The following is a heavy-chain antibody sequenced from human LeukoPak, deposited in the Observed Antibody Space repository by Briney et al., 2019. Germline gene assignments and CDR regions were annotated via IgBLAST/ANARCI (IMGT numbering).Heavy chain of an antibody. CDR1: GFTFSSYA. V-gene: IGHV3-23*01. J-gene: IGHJ4*02. CDR2: ISGGGDST. Sequence: PGGSLRLSCAASGFTFSSYAMSWVRQAPGKGLEWVSAISGGGDSTYYADSVKGRFTISRDNSKNTLYLQMNSLRAEDTAVYYCAKRLTTVVTPFDYWGQGTLVTVSS. D-gene: IGHD4-23*01. CDR3: AKRLTTVVTPFDY.